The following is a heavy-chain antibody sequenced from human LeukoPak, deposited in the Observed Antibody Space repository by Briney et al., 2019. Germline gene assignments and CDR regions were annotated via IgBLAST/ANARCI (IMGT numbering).Heavy chain of an antibody. CDR1: GYTFTSYG. V-gene: IGHV1-18*01. CDR2: ISAYNGNT. J-gene: IGHJ4*02. CDR3: ARDIYLYDSSGLIVY. Sequence: ASVKVSCKASGYTFTSYGISWARQAPGRGLEWIGWISAYNGNTNYAQKLQDRVTMTTDTSTSTAYMELRSLRSDDTAVYYCARDIYLYDSSGLIVYWGQGTLVTVSS. D-gene: IGHD3-22*01.